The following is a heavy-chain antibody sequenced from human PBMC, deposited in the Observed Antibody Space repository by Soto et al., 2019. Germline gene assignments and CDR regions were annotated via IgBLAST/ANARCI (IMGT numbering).Heavy chain of an antibody. Sequence: QVQLQQWGAGLLKPSETLSLTCAVYGGSFSGYYWSWIRQPPGKGLEWIGEINHSGSTNYNPSLKRRVTISVDTSKNQFSLKLSSVTAADTAVYYCARGFSSSWYPYWGQGTLVTVSS. CDR2: INHSGST. D-gene: IGHD6-13*01. CDR3: ARGFSSSWYPY. V-gene: IGHV4-34*01. J-gene: IGHJ4*02. CDR1: GGSFSGYY.